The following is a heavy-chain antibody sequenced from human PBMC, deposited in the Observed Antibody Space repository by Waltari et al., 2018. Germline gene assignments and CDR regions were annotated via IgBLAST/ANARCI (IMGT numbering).Heavy chain of an antibody. D-gene: IGHD3-22*01. V-gene: IGHV4-34*01. Sequence: QVQLQQWGAGLLKPSETLSLTCAVYGGSFSGYYWSWIRQPPGKGLGWIGEINHSGSTNYNPSLKSRVTISVDTSKNQFSLKLSSVTAADTAVYYCARGGPSSGYYFRYYYYYGMDVWGQGTTVTVSS. CDR2: INHSGST. J-gene: IGHJ6*02. CDR1: GGSFSGYY. CDR3: ARGGPSSGYYFRYYYYYGMDV.